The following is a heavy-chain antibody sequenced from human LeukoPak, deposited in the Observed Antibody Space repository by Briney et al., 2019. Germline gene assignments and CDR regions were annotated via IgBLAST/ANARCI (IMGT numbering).Heavy chain of an antibody. J-gene: IGHJ4*02. V-gene: IGHV3-30*02. CDR3: AKSWESYSGSYPDFDY. CDR2: IRYDGSNK. Sequence: GGPLRLSCAASGFTFSSYGMHWVRQAPGKGLEWVAFIRYDGSNKYYADSVKGRFTISRDNSKNTLYLQMNSLRAEDTAVYYCAKSWESYSGSYPDFDYWGQGTLVTVSS. D-gene: IGHD1-26*01. CDR1: GFTFSSYG.